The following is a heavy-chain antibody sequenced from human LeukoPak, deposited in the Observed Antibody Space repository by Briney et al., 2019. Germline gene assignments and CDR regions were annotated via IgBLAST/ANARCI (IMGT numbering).Heavy chain of an antibody. J-gene: IGHJ3*02. CDR2: IKPAGIDK. Sequence: VGSLRLSCVGSGFTFRSHWVNWVRQSPGKGLGYVANIKPAGIDKYYVDSARGRFTVSRDNAKNSAFLQMNSLRAEDTAIYYCATISAQTFDIWGQGTLVSVSS. CDR1: GFTFRSHW. CDR3: ATISAQTFDI. D-gene: IGHD5-24*01. V-gene: IGHV3-7*01.